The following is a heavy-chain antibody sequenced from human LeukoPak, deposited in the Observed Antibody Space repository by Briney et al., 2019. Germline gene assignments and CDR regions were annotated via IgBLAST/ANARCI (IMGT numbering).Heavy chain of an antibody. CDR1: GGSTSSGSYF. V-gene: IGHV4-61*02. Sequence: TSETLSLTCTVSGGSTSSGSYFWNWIRQPAGKGLEWIGRIYRSGSTNYNPSLKSRVTISVDTSKNQLSLKLSSVTAADTAVYYCTRELAGTTVEDWGQGTLVTVSS. D-gene: IGHD1-1*01. J-gene: IGHJ4*02. CDR3: TRELAGTTVED. CDR2: IYRSGST.